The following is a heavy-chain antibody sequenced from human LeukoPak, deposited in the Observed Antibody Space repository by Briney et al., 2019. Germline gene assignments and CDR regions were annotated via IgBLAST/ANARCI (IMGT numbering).Heavy chain of an antibody. V-gene: IGHV3-33*01. D-gene: IGHD3-10*01. Sequence: PGRSLRLSCAASGFTFSSYGMHWVHQAPGKGLEWVAVIWYDGSNKYYADSVKGRFTISRDNSKNTLYLQMNSLRAEDTAVYYCARGRITMVRGVMPRYYMDVWGKGTTVTVSS. J-gene: IGHJ6*03. CDR1: GFTFSSYG. CDR2: IWYDGSNK. CDR3: ARGRITMVRGVMPRYYMDV.